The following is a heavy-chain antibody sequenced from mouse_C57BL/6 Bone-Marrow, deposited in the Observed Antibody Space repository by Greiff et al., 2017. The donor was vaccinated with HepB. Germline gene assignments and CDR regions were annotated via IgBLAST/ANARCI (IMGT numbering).Heavy chain of an antibody. D-gene: IGHD1-1*01. Sequence: EVQGVESGGGLVKPGGSLKLSCAASGFTFSSYAMSWVRQTPEKRLEWVATISDGGSYTYYPDNVKGRFTISRDNAKNNLYLQMSHLKSEDTAMYYCARGGDYYGSNYAMDYWGQGTSVTVSS. CDR2: ISDGGSYT. V-gene: IGHV5-4*01. J-gene: IGHJ4*01. CDR1: GFTFSSYA. CDR3: ARGGDYYGSNYAMDY.